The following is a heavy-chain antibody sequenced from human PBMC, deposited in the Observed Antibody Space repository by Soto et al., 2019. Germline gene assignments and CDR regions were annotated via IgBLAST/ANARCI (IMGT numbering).Heavy chain of an antibody. V-gene: IGHV3-30*18. CDR3: AKDRRYCTNGVCSYGMDV. CDR1: VFTFSSYG. J-gene: IGHJ6*02. CDR2: ISYDGSNK. D-gene: IGHD2-8*01. Sequence: LRLSFAASVFTFSSYGLHWVRQAPGKGLEWVAVISYDGSNKYYADSVKGRFTISRDNSKNTLYLQMNSLRAEDTAVYYCAKDRRYCTNGVCSYGMDVWGQGTTVTVSS.